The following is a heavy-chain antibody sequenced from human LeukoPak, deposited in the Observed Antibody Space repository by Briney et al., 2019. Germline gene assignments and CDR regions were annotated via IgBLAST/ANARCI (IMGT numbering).Heavy chain of an antibody. J-gene: IGHJ4*02. D-gene: IGHD6-13*01. Sequence: SETLSLTCAVYGGSFSGYYWSWIRQPPGKGLEWIGSIYYSGNTYYNPSLKSRVTISIDTSKNQFSLKLSSVTAADTAVYYCARDGAAAGHDFEYWGQGTLVTVSS. CDR3: ARDGAAAGHDFEY. V-gene: IGHV4-34*01. CDR2: IYYSGNT. CDR1: GGSFSGYY.